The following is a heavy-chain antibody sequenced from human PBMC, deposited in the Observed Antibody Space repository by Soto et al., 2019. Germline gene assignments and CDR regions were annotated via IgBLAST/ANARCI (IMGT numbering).Heavy chain of an antibody. D-gene: IGHD3-10*01. CDR3: AKGPRSSFAYYFDD. V-gene: IGHV3-23*01. J-gene: IGHJ4*02. Sequence: GGSLRLSCAASGFTFSSYDMSRVRQAPGKGLEWVSTIVGSGHGTFSADSVKGRFTLSRDNSKSTLHLQMNSLRAEDTAVYYCAKGPRSSFAYYFDDSGQGTVVTVSS. CDR2: IVGSGHGT. CDR1: GFTFSSYD.